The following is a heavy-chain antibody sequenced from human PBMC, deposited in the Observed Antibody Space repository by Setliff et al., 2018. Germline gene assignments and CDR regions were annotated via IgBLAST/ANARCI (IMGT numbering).Heavy chain of an antibody. Sequence: ASVKVSCKSSGYTFNNYGITWVRQAPGQGLEWMGWINNYNFNTQYAQKFKGRVTVSTDTSTTKAYLEIRGLRSDDTAVYYCASANYGDPDYWGQGTLVTVSS. J-gene: IGHJ4*02. CDR2: INNYNFNT. D-gene: IGHD4-17*01. V-gene: IGHV1-18*01. CDR1: GYTFNNYG. CDR3: ASANYGDPDY.